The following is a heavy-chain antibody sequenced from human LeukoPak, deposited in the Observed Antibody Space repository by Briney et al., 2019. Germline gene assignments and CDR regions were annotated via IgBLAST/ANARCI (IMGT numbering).Heavy chain of an antibody. D-gene: IGHD6-13*01. CDR1: GGSVSSSSYY. Sequence: SETLSLPCTVSGGSVSSSSYYWGWIRQPPGKGLEWIGSIYYSGSTYYNPSLKSRVTISVDTSKNQFSLKLSSVTAADTAVYYCARGGRIAAAGTGYFDYWGQGTLVTVSS. CDR3: ARGGRIAAAGTGYFDY. CDR2: IYYSGST. J-gene: IGHJ4*02. V-gene: IGHV4-39*07.